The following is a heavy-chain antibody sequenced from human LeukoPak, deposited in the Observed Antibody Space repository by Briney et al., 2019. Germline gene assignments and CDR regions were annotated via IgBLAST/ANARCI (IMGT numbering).Heavy chain of an antibody. CDR3: GRHKKYYYDSSGFAPSYYYYGKDV. Sequence: PGGSLRLSCAASGFTFSSYSMNWVRQAPGKGLEWVSSISSSSSYIYYADSVKGRFTISRDNAKNSLYLQMNSLRAEDTAVYYFGRHKKYYYDSSGFAPSYYYYGKDVWGQGTTVTVSS. CDR1: GFTFSSYS. CDR2: ISSSSSYI. J-gene: IGHJ6*02. D-gene: IGHD3-22*01. V-gene: IGHV3-21*01.